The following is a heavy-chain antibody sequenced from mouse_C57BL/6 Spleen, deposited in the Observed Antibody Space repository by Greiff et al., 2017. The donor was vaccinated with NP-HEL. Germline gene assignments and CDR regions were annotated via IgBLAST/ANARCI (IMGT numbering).Heavy chain of an antibody. CDR3: ARWGNPDY. D-gene: IGHD2-1*01. J-gene: IGHJ2*01. Sequence: QVQLQQPGAELVMPGASVKLSCKASGYTFTSYWMHWVKQRPGQGLEWIGEIAPSDSYTNYNQKFKGKSTLTVDKSSSTAYVQLSSLTSEDSAVYYCARWGNPDYWGQGTTLTVSS. V-gene: IGHV1-69*01. CDR2: IAPSDSYT. CDR1: GYTFTSYW.